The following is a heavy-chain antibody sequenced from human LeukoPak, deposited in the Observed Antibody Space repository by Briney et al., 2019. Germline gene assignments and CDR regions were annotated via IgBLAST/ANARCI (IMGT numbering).Heavy chain of an antibody. Sequence: SETLSLTCAVYGGSFSGYYWSWIRQPPGKGLEWIGEINHSGSTNYNPSLTSRVTISVDTSKNQFSLKLSSVTAADTAVYYCAREGDYYDSGGYYRPFDYWGRGTLVTVSS. J-gene: IGHJ4*02. D-gene: IGHD3-22*01. CDR2: INHSGST. CDR1: GGSFSGYY. V-gene: IGHV4-34*01. CDR3: AREGDYYDSGGYYRPFDY.